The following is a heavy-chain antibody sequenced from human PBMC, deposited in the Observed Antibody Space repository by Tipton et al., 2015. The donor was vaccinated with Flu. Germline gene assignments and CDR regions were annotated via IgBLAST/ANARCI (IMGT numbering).Heavy chain of an antibody. CDR1: GGSISSYY. V-gene: IGHV4-59*01. Sequence: LRLSCTVSGGSISSYYWSWIRQPPGKGLEWIGYIYYSGSTNYNPSLKSRVTISVDTSKNQFSLKLSSVTAADTAVYYCARELNYGMDVWGQGATVTVSS. CDR3: ARELNYGMDV. J-gene: IGHJ6*02. CDR2: IYYSGST.